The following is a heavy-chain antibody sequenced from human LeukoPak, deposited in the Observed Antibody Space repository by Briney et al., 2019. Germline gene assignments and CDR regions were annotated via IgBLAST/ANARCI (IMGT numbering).Heavy chain of an antibody. D-gene: IGHD4-11*01. Sequence: SETLSLTCTVSGGSISSSSYYWGWIRQPPGKGLEWIGSIYYSGSTYYNPSLKSRVTISVDTSKNQFSLKLSSVTAADTAVYYCARSSETHHPYSVTSEVWGQGTLVTVSS. V-gene: IGHV4-39*07. CDR2: IYYSGST. J-gene: IGHJ4*02. CDR1: GGSISSSSYY. CDR3: ARSSETHHPYSVTSEV.